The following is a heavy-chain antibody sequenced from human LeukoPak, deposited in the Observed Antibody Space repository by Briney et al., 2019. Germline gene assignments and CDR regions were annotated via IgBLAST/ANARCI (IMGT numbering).Heavy chain of an antibody. J-gene: IGHJ4*02. CDR2: IYHTGRT. D-gene: IGHD3-16*02. CDR1: VYCITSVHS. CDR3: ERNKDDYVWGTYRW. Sequence: SETLSLTCALSVYCITSVHSGGWARQAPGKGLGWIGSIYHTGRTAYNPSLKIQLTKSVDLSKNQFSLNLRSVTAADTAVYYCERNKDDYVWGTYRWWGQGMLVTVSS. V-gene: IGHV4-38-2*01.